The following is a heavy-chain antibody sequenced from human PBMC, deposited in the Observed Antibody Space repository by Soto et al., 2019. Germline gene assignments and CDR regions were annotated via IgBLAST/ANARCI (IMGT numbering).Heavy chain of an antibody. CDR1: GYTFTSYG. J-gene: IGHJ4*02. Sequence: ASVKVSCKASGYTFTSYGISWVRQAPGQGLEWMGWISAYNGNTNYAQKLQGRVTMTTDTSTSTAYMELRSLRSDDTAVYYCARDRAVIAVAGKEDYDYWGQGTLVTVSS. D-gene: IGHD6-19*01. CDR3: ARDRAVIAVAGKEDYDY. CDR2: ISAYNGNT. V-gene: IGHV1-18*01.